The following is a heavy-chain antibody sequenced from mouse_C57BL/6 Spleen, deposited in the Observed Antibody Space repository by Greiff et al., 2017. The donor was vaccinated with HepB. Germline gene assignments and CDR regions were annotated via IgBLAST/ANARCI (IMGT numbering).Heavy chain of an antibody. D-gene: IGHD1-1*01. CDR1: GFTFSSYG. V-gene: IGHV5-6*01. J-gene: IGHJ1*03. CDR2: ISSGGSYT. CDR3: ARVYGSSYGYFDV. Sequence: EVNVVESGGDLVKPGGSLKLSCAASGFTFSSYGMSWVRQTPDKRLEWVATISSGGSYTYYPDSVKGRFTISRDNAKNTLYLQMSSLKSEDTAMYYCARVYGSSYGYFDVWGTGTTVTVSS.